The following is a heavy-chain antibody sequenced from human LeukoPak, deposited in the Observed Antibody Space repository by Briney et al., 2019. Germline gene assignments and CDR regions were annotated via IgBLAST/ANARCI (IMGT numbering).Heavy chain of an antibody. CDR1: GYTYTSYG. Sequence: ASVNVSCKASGYTYTSYGISWVRQAPGQGLEWMGWISAYNGNTNYAQKLQGRVTMTTDTSTSTAYMELRSLRSDDTAVYYCARDRPLLWFGEFHYVNFDYWGQGTLVTVSS. V-gene: IGHV1-18*01. CDR3: ARDRPLLWFGEFHYVNFDY. J-gene: IGHJ4*02. D-gene: IGHD3-10*01. CDR2: ISAYNGNT.